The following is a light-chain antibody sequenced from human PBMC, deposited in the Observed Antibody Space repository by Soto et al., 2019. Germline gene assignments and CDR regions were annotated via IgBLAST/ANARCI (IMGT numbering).Light chain of an antibody. CDR3: CSYAGSYTPRV. Sequence: QSVLTQPRSVSGSPGQSVTISCTGTSSDVGGYNYVSWYQQHPGKAPKLMIYDVSKRPSGVPDRFSGSKSGNTASLTISGLQADDEADYYCCSYAGSYTPRVFGTGTKVTVL. V-gene: IGLV2-11*01. J-gene: IGLJ1*01. CDR2: DVS. CDR1: SSDVGGYNY.